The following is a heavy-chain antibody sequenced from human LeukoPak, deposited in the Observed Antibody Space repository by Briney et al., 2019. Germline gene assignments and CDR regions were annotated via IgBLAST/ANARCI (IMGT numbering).Heavy chain of an antibody. CDR1: GGSFSGYY. D-gene: IGHD5-12*01. V-gene: IGHV4-34*01. Sequence: SETLSLTCAVYGGSFSGYYWSWIRQPPGKGLEWIGETNHSGSTNYNPSLKSRVTISVDTSKNQFSLKLSSVTAADTAVYYCARGGDSGYDYWGQGTLVTVSS. CDR2: TNHSGST. CDR3: ARGGDSGYDY. J-gene: IGHJ4*02.